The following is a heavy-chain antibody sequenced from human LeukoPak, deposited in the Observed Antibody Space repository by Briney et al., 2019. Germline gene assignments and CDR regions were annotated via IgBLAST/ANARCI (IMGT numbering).Heavy chain of an antibody. V-gene: IGHV1-69*13. J-gene: IGHJ4*02. D-gene: IGHD3-10*01. Sequence: ASVKVSCKASGGTFISYAISWVRQAPGQGLEWMGGIIPIFGTANYAQKFQGRVTITADESTSTAYMELSSLRSEDTAVYYCASSAIESSGSYYNVFDYWGQGTLVTVSS. CDR1: GGTFISYA. CDR3: ASSAIESSGSYYNVFDY. CDR2: IIPIFGTA.